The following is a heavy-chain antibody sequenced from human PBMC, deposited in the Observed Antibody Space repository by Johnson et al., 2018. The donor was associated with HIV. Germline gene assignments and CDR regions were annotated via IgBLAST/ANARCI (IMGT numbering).Heavy chain of an antibody. J-gene: IGHJ3*02. CDR2: IWYDGSNK. D-gene: IGHD1-26*01. CDR3: AKDSDKWAISGDDAFDI. CDR1: GFTFSSYA. V-gene: IGHV3-30*04. Sequence: VQLVESGGGVVQPGRSLRLSCAASGFTFSSYAMHWVRQAPGKGLEWVAVIWYDGSNKYYTDSVKGRFTISRDNSKNTLFLQMNSLRAEDTAVYYCAKDSDKWAISGDDAFDIWGQGTTVTVSS.